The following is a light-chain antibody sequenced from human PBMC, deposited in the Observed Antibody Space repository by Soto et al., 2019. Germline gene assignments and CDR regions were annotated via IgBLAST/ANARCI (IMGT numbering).Light chain of an antibody. Sequence: EIVLTQSPSTLSLSPGERATLSCRASQGVSSTYLDWYQQKPGQAPSLLISGASSRATGIPARFSGSGSGTDFTLTISRLEPEDFAVYYWQQYGSSPSTFGQGTKLEIK. CDR1: QGVSSTY. J-gene: IGKJ2*01. CDR3: QQYGSSPST. CDR2: GAS. V-gene: IGKV3-20*01.